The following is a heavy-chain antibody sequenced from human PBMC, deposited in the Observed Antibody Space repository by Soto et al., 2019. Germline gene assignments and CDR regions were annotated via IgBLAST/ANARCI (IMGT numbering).Heavy chain of an antibody. D-gene: IGHD3-22*01. CDR1: GGSFSGYY. J-gene: IGHJ5*02. V-gene: IGHV4-34*01. CDR3: ARAYYYDSSGYYYGSRRNWFDP. CDR2: INHSGST. Sequence: SETLSLTCAVYGGSFSGYYWSWIRQPPGKGLEWIGEINHSGSTNYNPSLKSRVTISVDTSKNQFSLKLSSVTAADTAVYYCARAYYYDSSGYYYGSRRNWFDPWGQGTLVTVSS.